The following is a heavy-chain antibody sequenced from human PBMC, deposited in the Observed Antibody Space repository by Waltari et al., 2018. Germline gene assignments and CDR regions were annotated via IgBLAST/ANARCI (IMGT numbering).Heavy chain of an antibody. CDR3: AAAGKSYYPSNFDY. Sequence: HVQLVQSGAEVKQPGSSVKVSCKASGGTFSSFAIRRVRQAPGQGLEWMGGIIPILGTANYAQKFQGRVTITADKSTSTAYMELSSLRSEDTAVYYCAAAGKSYYPSNFDYWGQGTLVTVSS. D-gene: IGHD1-26*01. V-gene: IGHV1-69*14. CDR1: GGTFSSFA. J-gene: IGHJ4*02. CDR2: IIPILGTA.